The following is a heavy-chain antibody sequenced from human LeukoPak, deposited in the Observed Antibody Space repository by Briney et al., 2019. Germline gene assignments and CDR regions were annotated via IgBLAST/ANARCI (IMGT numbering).Heavy chain of an antibody. Sequence: GGSLRHSRIASGFTFNQHSVSWVRQAPERGVEWVASIRQDGSALFYVDSVKGRFTLSRDKDKNSLDLQMNSLRAEDTAVYYCARFGLPHRIDLWGQGTMVTVSS. CDR3: ARFGLPHRIDL. D-gene: IGHD3/OR15-3a*01. CDR2: IRQDGSAL. J-gene: IGHJ3*01. V-gene: IGHV3-7*01. CDR1: GFTFNQHS.